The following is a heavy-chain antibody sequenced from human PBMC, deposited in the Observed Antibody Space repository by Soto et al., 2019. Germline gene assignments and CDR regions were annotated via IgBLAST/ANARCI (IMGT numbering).Heavy chain of an antibody. CDR3: ARGRTVYGDDGVPSKF. CDR2: ISAYNGKT. V-gene: IGHV1-18*01. Sequence: QVQLVQSGAEVKKPGSSVKVSCTASGYRFTGYAFNWVRQAPGQGSEWIGRISAYNGKTLHSQKFQGRATMTTDASPSTDFMGLKSVNSDESDCYYCARGRTVYGDDGVPSKFWGECTLVTVSS. D-gene: IGHD4-17*01. J-gene: IGHJ1*01. CDR1: GYRFTGYA.